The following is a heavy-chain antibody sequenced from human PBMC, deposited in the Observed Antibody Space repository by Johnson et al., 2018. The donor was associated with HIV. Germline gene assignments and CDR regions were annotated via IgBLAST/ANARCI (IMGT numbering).Heavy chain of an antibody. CDR2: INWDGTYT. CDR1: GFTFDDYG. Sequence: EMQLVESGGTVIRPGGSLRLSCVASGFTFDDYGMSWVRQAPGKGLEWVSGINWDGTYTGYVGSVKGRFTISRDNGKNSLYLQMNSLRVEDTALYYCARAVRIGVGGTVLGASDIWGQGTMVTVSS. J-gene: IGHJ3*02. D-gene: IGHD6-13*01. CDR3: ARAVRIGVGGTVLGASDI. V-gene: IGHV3-20*04.